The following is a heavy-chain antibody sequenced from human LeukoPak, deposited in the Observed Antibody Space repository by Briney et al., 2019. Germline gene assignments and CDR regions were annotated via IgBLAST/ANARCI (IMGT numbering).Heavy chain of an antibody. Sequence: ASVKVSCKASGHTFTTYGIIWVRQAPGQGLEWMGWINAYKGNTNYAQTFQGRVTMTTDTSTSTVHMELSNLRSDDTAVYYCARDDYGDYDYWGQGTLVTVSS. V-gene: IGHV1-18*01. CDR2: INAYKGNT. J-gene: IGHJ4*02. CDR1: GHTFTTYG. D-gene: IGHD4-17*01. CDR3: ARDDYGDYDY.